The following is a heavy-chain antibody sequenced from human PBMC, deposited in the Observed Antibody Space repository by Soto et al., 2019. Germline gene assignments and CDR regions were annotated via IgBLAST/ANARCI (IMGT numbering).Heavy chain of an antibody. CDR2: IYYRGST. CDR3: AIACDYHSYWYFDL. J-gene: IGHJ2*01. Sequence: QVQLQESGPGLVKPSQTLSLTCTVSGGSISSGGYYWSWIRQHPGKGLAWIGYIYYRGSTYYNPSLKSRVTVSVDTSKNQFSRKLSSVTAADTAVYYCAIACDYHSYWYFDLWGRGTLVTVSS. D-gene: IGHD4-17*01. CDR1: GGSISSGGYY. V-gene: IGHV4-31*03.